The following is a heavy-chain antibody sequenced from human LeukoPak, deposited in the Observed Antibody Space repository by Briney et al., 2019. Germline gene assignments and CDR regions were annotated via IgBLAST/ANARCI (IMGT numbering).Heavy chain of an antibody. CDR3: ARVDVLNGYYSFDY. J-gene: IGHJ4*02. Sequence: ASVKVSCKASGYTFSSYGISWVRQAPGQGLEWVGWIRPNNGNTNYAQKFQGRVIMTTNTSTSTAYMELRSLRSDETAVYYCARVDVLNGYYSFDYWGQGTLVTVSS. D-gene: IGHD3-9*01. V-gene: IGHV1-18*01. CDR1: GYTFSSYG. CDR2: IRPNNGNT.